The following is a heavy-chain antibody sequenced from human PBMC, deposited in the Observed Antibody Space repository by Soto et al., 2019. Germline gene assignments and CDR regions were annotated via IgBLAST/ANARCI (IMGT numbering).Heavy chain of an antibody. CDR1: GGTFSSYA. Sequence: SVKVSCKASGGTFSSYAISWVRQAPGQGLEWMGGIIPIFGTANYAQKFQGRVTITADESTSTAYMELSSLRSEDTAVYYCARVPGYCSGGSCYYWFDRWGQGTLVTVSS. D-gene: IGHD2-15*01. J-gene: IGHJ5*02. V-gene: IGHV1-69*13. CDR3: ARVPGYCSGGSCYYWFDR. CDR2: IIPIFGTA.